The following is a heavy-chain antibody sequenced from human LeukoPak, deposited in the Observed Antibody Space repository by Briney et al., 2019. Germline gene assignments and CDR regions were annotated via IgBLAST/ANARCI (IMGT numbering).Heavy chain of an antibody. Sequence: GGSLRLSCAASGFTFSDYYMSWIRQAPGKGLEWVSYISSSGSTIYYADSVKGRFTISRDNAKNSLYLQMNSLRAEDTAVYYCARRYCSGGSCYWAFDYWGQGTTVTVSS. D-gene: IGHD2-15*01. CDR2: ISSSGSTI. CDR1: GFTFSDYY. J-gene: IGHJ4*01. CDR3: ARRYCSGGSCYWAFDY. V-gene: IGHV3-11*01.